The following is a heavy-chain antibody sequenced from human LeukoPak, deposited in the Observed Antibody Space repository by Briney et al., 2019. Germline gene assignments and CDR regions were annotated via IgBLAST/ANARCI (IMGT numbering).Heavy chain of an antibody. V-gene: IGHV4-61*02. D-gene: IGHD3-22*01. CDR3: AWGDSSGYPFDP. CDR1: GGSITSGNYY. Sequence: PSETLSLTCTVSGGSITSGNYYWSWFRQPAGKGLEYIGRIYTSGGTNGSTYYNPSLKSRVTVSVDTSKNQFSLKLSSVTAADTAVYYCAWGDSSGYPFDPWGQGTLVTVSS. J-gene: IGHJ5*02. CDR2: IYTSGGTNGST.